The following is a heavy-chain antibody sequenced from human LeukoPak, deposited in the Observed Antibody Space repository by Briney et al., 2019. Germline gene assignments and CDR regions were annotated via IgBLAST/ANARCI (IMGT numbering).Heavy chain of an antibody. CDR3: ARGRIASGAYYYYMDV. V-gene: IGHV4-34*01. Sequence: SETLSLTCAVFGGSFSGYYWSWIRQPPGKGLEWIGEINHSGSTIYNPSFKSRVHISVDQSKNQVSLKLSPVTAADTAVYYCARGRIASGAYYYYMDVWGKGTTVTVSS. CDR2: INHSGST. D-gene: IGHD2-21*01. J-gene: IGHJ6*03. CDR1: GGSFSGYY.